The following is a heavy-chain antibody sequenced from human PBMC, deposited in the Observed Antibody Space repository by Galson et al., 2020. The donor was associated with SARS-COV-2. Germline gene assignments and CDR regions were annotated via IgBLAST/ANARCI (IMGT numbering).Heavy chain of an antibody. CDR1: GFPFTRNW. CDR2: IKQDGSVK. Sequence: GGSLRLSCATSGFPFTRNWMAWVRQAPGMGLEWVANIKQDGSVKSYADSVKGRFTISRDNAANSLYLQMDNLRVEDTAVYYCAKEGTGGFDRWGQVTPVTVSS. D-gene: IGHD3-16*01. V-gene: IGHV3-7*01. J-gene: IGHJ4*02. CDR3: AKEGTGGFDR.